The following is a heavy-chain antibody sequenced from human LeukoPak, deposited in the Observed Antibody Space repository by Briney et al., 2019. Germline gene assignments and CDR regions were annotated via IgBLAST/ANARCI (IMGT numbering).Heavy chain of an antibody. CDR3: ARDFLAAGDY. J-gene: IGHJ4*02. CDR1: GFIFSSYT. D-gene: IGHD6-13*01. Sequence: GGSLRLSCEASGFIFSSYTMNWIRQAPGKGLEWVASINSGSTNPCYADSVKGRFTISRDDAKKSLYLQMTSLRVEDTSVYYCARDFLAAGDYWGQGTLVTVSS. CDR2: INSGSTNP. V-gene: IGHV3-21*01.